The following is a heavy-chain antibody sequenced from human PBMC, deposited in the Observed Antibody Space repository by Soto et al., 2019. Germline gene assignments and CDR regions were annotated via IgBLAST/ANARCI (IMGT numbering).Heavy chain of an antibody. CDR3: ARDCGAAACYSGFDY. J-gene: IGHJ4*02. V-gene: IGHV3-23*01. D-gene: IGHD2-15*01. Sequence: EVQLLESGGGLAQPGGSLRLSCVASGFTFSSYVMTWVRQAPGKGLEWVSGIQGSGEGTWYAESVKGRFAISRDNSKNTLYLQMNSLRVEDTAKYYCARDCGAAACYSGFDYWGQGTLLTVSS. CDR1: GFTFSSYV. CDR2: IQGSGEGT.